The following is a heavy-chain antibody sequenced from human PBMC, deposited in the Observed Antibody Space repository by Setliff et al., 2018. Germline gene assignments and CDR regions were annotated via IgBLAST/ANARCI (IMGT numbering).Heavy chain of an antibody. CDR2: ISGSSNTI. D-gene: IGHD2-15*01. Sequence: GGSLRLSCAASGFTFSSYAMNWVRRAPGKGLDGVSYISGSSNTIYYADSVKGRFTISRENAKNSLYLQMNSLRAEDTAVYYCAKDGGPLRAATVTYYYYYYGMDVWGQGTTVTVSS. CDR3: AKDGGPLRAATVTYYYYYYGMDV. V-gene: IGHV3-48*01. J-gene: IGHJ6*02. CDR1: GFTFSSYA.